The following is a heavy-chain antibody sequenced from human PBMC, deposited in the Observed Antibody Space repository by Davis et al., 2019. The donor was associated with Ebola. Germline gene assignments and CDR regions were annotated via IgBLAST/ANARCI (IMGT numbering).Heavy chain of an antibody. J-gene: IGHJ3*02. V-gene: IGHV1-3*01. CDR2: INAGNGNT. CDR3: ASGGITMIVEPYPDAFDI. CDR1: GYTFTSYA. Sequence: ASVKVSCKASGYTFTSYAMHWVRQAPGQRLEWMGWINAGNGNTKYSQKFQGRVTITADKSTSTAYMELSSLRSEDTAVYYCASGGITMIVEPYPDAFDIWGQGTMVTVSS. D-gene: IGHD3-22*01.